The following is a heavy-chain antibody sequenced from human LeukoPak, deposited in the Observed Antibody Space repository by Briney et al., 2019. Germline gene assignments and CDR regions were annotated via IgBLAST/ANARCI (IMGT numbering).Heavy chain of an antibody. CDR2: IYYSGST. V-gene: IGHV4-38-2*02. CDR3: ARHALLWFGEPDLSYGMDV. Sequence: SETLSLTCTVSGYSISSGYYWGWIRQPPGKGLEWIGYIYYSGSTNYNPSLKSRVTISVDTSKNQFSLKLSSVTAADTAVYYCARHALLWFGEPDLSYGMDVWGQGTTVTVSS. J-gene: IGHJ6*02. CDR1: GYSISSGYY. D-gene: IGHD3-10*01.